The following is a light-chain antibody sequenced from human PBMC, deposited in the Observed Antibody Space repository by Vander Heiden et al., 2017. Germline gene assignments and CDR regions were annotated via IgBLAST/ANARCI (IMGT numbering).Light chain of an antibody. Sequence: EIVFTQSPATLSLSPGERAALSCRASESVSRFLAWYQLKPGQAPRLLIYDASNRATGIPARFSGSGSGTDFTLTISSLEPEDFAVYYCQQRSNWPLTFGPGTKVDI. CDR3: QQRSNWPLT. J-gene: IGKJ3*01. CDR1: ESVSRF. CDR2: DAS. V-gene: IGKV3-11*01.